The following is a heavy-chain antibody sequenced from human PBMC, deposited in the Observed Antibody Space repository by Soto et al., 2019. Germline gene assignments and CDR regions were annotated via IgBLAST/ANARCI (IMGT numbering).Heavy chain of an antibody. CDR3: AKGEPYYYDSSGLLFDY. Sequence: VGSLRLSCAASGFTFDDYAMHWVRQAPGKGLEWVSLISWDGGSTYYADSVKGRFTISGDNSKNSLYLQMNSLRAEDTALYYCAKGEPYYYDSSGLLFDYWGQGTLVTVSS. J-gene: IGHJ4*02. CDR2: ISWDGGST. CDR1: GFTFDDYA. D-gene: IGHD3-22*01. V-gene: IGHV3-43D*04.